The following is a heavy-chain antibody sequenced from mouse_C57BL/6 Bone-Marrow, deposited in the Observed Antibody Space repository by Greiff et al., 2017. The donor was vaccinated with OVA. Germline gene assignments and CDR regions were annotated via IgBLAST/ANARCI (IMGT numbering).Heavy chain of an antibody. V-gene: IGHV14-3*01. J-gene: IGHJ1*03. D-gene: IGHD1-2*01. Sequence: EVQLVESVAELVRPGASVKLSCTASGFNIKNTYMHWVKQRPEQGLEWIGRIDPANGNTKYAPKFQGKATITADTSSNTAYLQLSSLTSEDTAIYYCARTLHYGYDSSHWYFDVWGTGTTVTVSS. CDR3: ARTLHYGYDSSHWYFDV. CDR1: GFNIKNTY. CDR2: IDPANGNT.